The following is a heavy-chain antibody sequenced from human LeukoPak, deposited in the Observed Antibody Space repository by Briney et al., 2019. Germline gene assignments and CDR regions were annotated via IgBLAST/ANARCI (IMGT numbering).Heavy chain of an antibody. J-gene: IGHJ4*02. CDR2: ISSSSSYI. CDR3: ARGALISYSYGPFDY. CDR1: GFTFSSYS. V-gene: IGHV3-21*01. Sequence: PGGSLRLSRAASGFTFSSYSMNWVRQAPGKGLEWVSSISSSSSYIYYADSVKGRFTISRDNAKNSLYLQMNSLRAEDTAVYYCARGALISYSYGPFDYWGQGTLVTVSS. D-gene: IGHD5-18*01.